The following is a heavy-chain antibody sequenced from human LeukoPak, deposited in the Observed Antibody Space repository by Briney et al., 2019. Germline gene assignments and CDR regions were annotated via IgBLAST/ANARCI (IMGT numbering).Heavy chain of an antibody. CDR3: ATGRDTTGYWGH. Sequence: ASVKVSCKTSGYTFTSKTINWVRQAPGQGLEWMGWIDTNTGNPTYVQGFTGRFVFSLDTSVSTTYLQIYSLKAEDTAVYYCATGRDTTGYWGHWGQGSLVTVSS. J-gene: IGHJ4*02. V-gene: IGHV7-4-1*01. CDR2: IDTNTGNP. D-gene: IGHD3-22*01. CDR1: GYTFTSKT.